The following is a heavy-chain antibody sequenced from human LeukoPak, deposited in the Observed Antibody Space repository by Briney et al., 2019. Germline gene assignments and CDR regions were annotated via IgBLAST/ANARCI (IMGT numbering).Heavy chain of an antibody. D-gene: IGHD6-6*01. J-gene: IGHJ4*02. CDR1: GFTFSTYC. V-gene: IGHV3-21*01. CDR3: ARTKALYSSSWHYFDY. Sequence: GGSLRLSCAASGFTFSTYCMNWVRQAPGKGLEWVSSISSSSSYIYYADSVKGRFTISRDNAKNSLYLQMNSLRAEDTAVYYCARTKALYSSSWHYFDYWGQGTLVTVSS. CDR2: ISSSSSYI.